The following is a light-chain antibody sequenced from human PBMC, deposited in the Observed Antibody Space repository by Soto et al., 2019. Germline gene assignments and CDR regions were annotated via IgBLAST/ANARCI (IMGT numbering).Light chain of an antibody. CDR1: SSDVGGYNY. Sequence: QSVLTQPASVSGSPGQSITISCTGTSSDVGGYNYVSWYQQHPGKAPKLIIYEVSNRPSGISNRFSGSKSGNTASLTISGLQAEDEADYYCSSYTSSSTRVFGGWTKVTVL. J-gene: IGLJ2*01. CDR3: SSYTSSSTRV. V-gene: IGLV2-14*01. CDR2: EVS.